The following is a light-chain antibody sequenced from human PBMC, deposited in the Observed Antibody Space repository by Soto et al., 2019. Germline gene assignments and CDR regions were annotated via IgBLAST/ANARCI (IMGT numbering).Light chain of an antibody. CDR3: RSYTGSRTFV. Sequence: QSALTQPASVSGSPGQSITISCTGTSSDVGGYGYVSWYQQLPGKAPKLLIYDVNNRPSGVSHRFSGSKSGNTASLTISGLQAEDEADYYCRSYTGSRTFVFGNGTKVTVL. J-gene: IGLJ1*01. V-gene: IGLV2-14*01. CDR2: DVN. CDR1: SSDVGGYGY.